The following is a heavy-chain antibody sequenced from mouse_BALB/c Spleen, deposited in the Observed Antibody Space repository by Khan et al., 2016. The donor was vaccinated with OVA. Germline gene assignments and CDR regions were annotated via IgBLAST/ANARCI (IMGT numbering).Heavy chain of an antibody. D-gene: IGHD2-2*01. V-gene: IGHV1S135*01. CDR2: IDPFSGGT. CDR1: GYSFTTYY. Sequence: VQLQQSGPELMKPGTSVKISCKASGYSFTTYYIHWVMQSHETSLEWIGYIDPFSGGTTYNQKFKGKATLTVDKSSSTAYLHLSNLTSEDSAVYYCTRHGYVAWFTYWGQGTLVTVSA. J-gene: IGHJ3*01. CDR3: TRHGYVAWFTY.